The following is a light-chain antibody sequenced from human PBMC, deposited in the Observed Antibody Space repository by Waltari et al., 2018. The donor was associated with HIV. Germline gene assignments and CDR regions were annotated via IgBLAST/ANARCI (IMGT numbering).Light chain of an antibody. CDR3: QQFNSYPLS. CDR2: AAF. Sequence: DIQLTQSPSFLSASVGDRVTITCRASQGISSYLAWYQQKSGKAPKLLIYAAFTLQSGVPSRFDGSGSGTEFTLTISSLQPEDFATYYCQQFNSYPLSFGQGTKLQIK. V-gene: IGKV1-9*01. CDR1: QGISSY. J-gene: IGKJ2*03.